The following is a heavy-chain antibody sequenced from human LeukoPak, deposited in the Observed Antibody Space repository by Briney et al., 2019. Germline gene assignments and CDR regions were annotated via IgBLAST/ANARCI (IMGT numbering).Heavy chain of an antibody. D-gene: IGHD3-3*01. CDR3: ARDPPSSYYDFWSGYQPNYYYYGMDV. Sequence: PGGSLRLSCAASGFTFSSYAMHWVRQAPGKGLEWVAVISYDVSNKYYADSVKGRFTISRDNSKNTLYLQMNSLRAEDTAVYYCARDPPSSYYDFWSGYQPNYYYYGMDVWGQGTTVTVSS. CDR1: GFTFSSYA. J-gene: IGHJ6*02. V-gene: IGHV3-30-3*01. CDR2: ISYDVSNK.